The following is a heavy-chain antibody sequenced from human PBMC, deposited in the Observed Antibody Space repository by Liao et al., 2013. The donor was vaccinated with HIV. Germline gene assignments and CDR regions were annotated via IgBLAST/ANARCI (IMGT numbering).Heavy chain of an antibody. V-gene: IGHV4-34*01. D-gene: IGHD2-15*01. CDR1: GGSFSGYY. Sequence: QVQLQQWGAGLLKPSETLSLTCAVYGGSFSGYYWSWIRQPPGKGLEWIGEINHSGSTNYNPSLKSRVTISVDTSKNQFSLKLSSVTAADTAVYYCARERIPLKFGYFDLWGRGTVVSVSS. CDR3: ARERIPLKFGYFDL. CDR2: INHSGST. J-gene: IGHJ2*01.